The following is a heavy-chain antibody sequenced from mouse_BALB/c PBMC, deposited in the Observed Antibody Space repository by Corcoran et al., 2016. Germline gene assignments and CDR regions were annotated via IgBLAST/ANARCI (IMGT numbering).Heavy chain of an antibody. Sequence: QVQLQQSGAELVRPGTSVKVSCKASGYAFTNYLIEWVKQRPGQGLEWIGVINPGSGGTNYNEKFKGKATLTADKSSSTAYMQLSSLTSDDSAVYFCARDPAYYGNPYYFDYWGQGTTLTGSS. CDR1: GYAFTNYL. CDR2: INPGSGGT. J-gene: IGHJ2*01. V-gene: IGHV1-54*01. D-gene: IGHD2-10*01. CDR3: ARDPAYYGNPYYFDY.